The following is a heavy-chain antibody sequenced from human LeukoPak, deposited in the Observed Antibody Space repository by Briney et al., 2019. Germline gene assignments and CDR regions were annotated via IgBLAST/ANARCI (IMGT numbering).Heavy chain of an antibody. Sequence: GASVKSSCNASGTTFNSYAFSWVRQSPGHGLESVATTIPILGIANYAQKFQGRVTITADKSTSTAYMELSSLRSEDTAVYYCARGYSGYDTVPVELALWGQGTLVTVSS. D-gene: IGHD5-12*01. CDR3: ARGYSGYDTVPVELAL. V-gene: IGHV1-69*04. J-gene: IGHJ4*02. CDR1: GTTFNSYA. CDR2: TIPILGIA.